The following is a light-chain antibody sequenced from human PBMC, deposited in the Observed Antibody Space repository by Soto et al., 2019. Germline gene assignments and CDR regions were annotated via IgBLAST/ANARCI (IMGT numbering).Light chain of an antibody. V-gene: IGKV1-39*01. CDR3: HQSHSTPYT. J-gene: IGKJ2*01. Sequence: DIQMTQSPSSLSASVVDRVTITCRASQTISKFLNWYHHKLGKAPKPLIYAASGLQRGVPSRINGTGSGTDFTLTISSRKPEDFASYHCHQSHSTPYTFGQGTKLELK. CDR1: QTISKF. CDR2: AAS.